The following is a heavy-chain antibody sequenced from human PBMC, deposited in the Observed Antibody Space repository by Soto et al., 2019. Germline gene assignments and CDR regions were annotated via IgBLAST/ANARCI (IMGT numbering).Heavy chain of an antibody. V-gene: IGHV3-7*01. J-gene: IGHJ4*02. D-gene: IGHD3-10*01. CDR1: GFTYSYYW. Sequence: EVQLVESGGGLVQPGGSLRLSCVASGFTYSYYWMSWVRQAPGRGLEWVARIKFDGSEIQYADSAKCRFTISRDNAENSLYLQMRSLRDGGTAVYYCARDSGYISASSVNPDFDYWGQGSLVSVPS. CDR2: IKFDGSEI. CDR3: ARDSGYISASSVNPDFDY.